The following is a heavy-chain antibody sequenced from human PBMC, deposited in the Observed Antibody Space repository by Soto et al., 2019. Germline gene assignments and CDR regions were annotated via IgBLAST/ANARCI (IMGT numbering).Heavy chain of an antibody. CDR2: ITYDGSDT. CDR1: GFDFSSSG. Sequence: QVQVVESGGGVVQPGRSLRLSCAASGFDFSSSGMHWVRQAPGKGLEWVAIITYDGSDTKYADSVKGRFTISRDNSKNTLYLQMNSLTAEDTAVYYCAKDSPSIAYWGPGTLVTVSS. CDR3: AKDSPSIAY. J-gene: IGHJ4*02. V-gene: IGHV3-30*18.